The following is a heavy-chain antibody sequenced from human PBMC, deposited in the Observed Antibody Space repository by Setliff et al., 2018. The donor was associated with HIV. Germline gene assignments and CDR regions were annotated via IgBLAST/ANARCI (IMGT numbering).Heavy chain of an antibody. D-gene: IGHD2-2*01. CDR2: INTNTGNP. V-gene: IGHV7-4-1*02. CDR1: GYTFSSYA. Sequence: ASVKVSCKASGYTFSSYAMNWVRQAPGQGLEWMGWINTNTGNPTYAQGFTGRFVFSLDTSVSTTYLQISSLKAEDTAVYYCARIVCSSTSCSRFGYWGQGTLVTVSS. J-gene: IGHJ4*02. CDR3: ARIVCSSTSCSRFGY.